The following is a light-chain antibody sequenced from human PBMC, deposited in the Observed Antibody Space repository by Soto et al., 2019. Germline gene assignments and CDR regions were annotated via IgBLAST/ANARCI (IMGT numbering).Light chain of an antibody. Sequence: DIQMTQSPSFLSASAGDRVSITCRASQSISRWLTWYQQKPGTAPKVLIYHASNLQSGVPSRFSGSGSGTEFTLTISSLQPDDFATYYCQQYNSYSFGQGTKVDIK. CDR2: HAS. CDR3: QQYNSYS. J-gene: IGKJ1*01. CDR1: QSISRW. V-gene: IGKV1-5*01.